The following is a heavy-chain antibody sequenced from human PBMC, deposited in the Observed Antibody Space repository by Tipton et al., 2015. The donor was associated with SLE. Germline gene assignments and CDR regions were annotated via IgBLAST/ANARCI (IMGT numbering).Heavy chain of an antibody. CDR3: ARMGLCTTTTCNEGAFDV. D-gene: IGHD2-2*01. J-gene: IGHJ3*01. CDR1: GDSIRSQY. V-gene: IGHV4-59*11. Sequence: TLSLTCTISGDSIRSQYWSWIRQPPGKGLEWIGFIHYNGATTTNYNPALESRVTMSVDTSKSQFSLKLTFVSAADTAIYYCARMGLCTTTTCNEGAFDVWGQGSMVTVSS. CDR2: IHYNGATTT.